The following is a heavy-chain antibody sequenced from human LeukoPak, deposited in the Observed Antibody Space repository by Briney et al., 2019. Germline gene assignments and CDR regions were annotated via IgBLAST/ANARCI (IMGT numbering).Heavy chain of an antibody. Sequence: SETLSLTCTVSGGSISSSSYYWGWIRQPPGKGLEWIGEINHSGSTNYNPSLKSRVTISVDTSKNQFSLKLSSVTAADTAVYYCARVRFLEWLLPDYYFDYWGQGTLVTVSS. D-gene: IGHD3-3*01. CDR1: GGSISSSSYY. CDR3: ARVRFLEWLLPDYYFDY. J-gene: IGHJ4*02. CDR2: INHSGST. V-gene: IGHV4-39*07.